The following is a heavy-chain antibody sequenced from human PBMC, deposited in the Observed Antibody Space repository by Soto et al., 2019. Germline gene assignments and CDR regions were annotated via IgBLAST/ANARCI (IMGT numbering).Heavy chain of an antibody. CDR2: INSDGSST. CDR1: GFTFSSYW. CDR3: ARDWTGTNYYYYYYYMDV. J-gene: IGHJ6*03. Sequence: GGSLRLSCAASGFTFSSYWMHWVRQAPGKGLVWVSRINSDGSSTSYADSVKGRFTISRDNAKNTLYLQMNSLRAEDTAVYYCARDWTGTNYYYYYYYMDVWGKGTTVTVSS. D-gene: IGHD1-1*01. V-gene: IGHV3-74*01.